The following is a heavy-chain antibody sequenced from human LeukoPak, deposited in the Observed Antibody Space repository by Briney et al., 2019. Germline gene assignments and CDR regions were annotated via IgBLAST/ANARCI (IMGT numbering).Heavy chain of an antibody. CDR2: IKEDGSEK. CDR1: GFIFSGAW. CDR3: ARIMNSSPDY. Sequence: PGGSLRLSCAASGFIFSGAWMSWVRQAPGKGLEWVANIKEDGSEKHYVDSVNGRFTISRDNAKNSVYLQMNSLSAEDTAVYYCARIMNSSPDYWGQGTLVTVSS. V-gene: IGHV3-7*01. J-gene: IGHJ4*02. D-gene: IGHD6-13*01.